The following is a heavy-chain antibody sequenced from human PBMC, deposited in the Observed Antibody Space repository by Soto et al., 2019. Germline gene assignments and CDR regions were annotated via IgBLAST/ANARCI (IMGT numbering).Heavy chain of an antibody. D-gene: IGHD7-27*01. Sequence: VQLLESGGDLVQPGGSLRISCVASGFILNNYAMSWVRQGPGKGLEWVSTIGGTDGDSDGVPWYEDSVKGRFTISRDSSANTLFLHMDNLRAEDSALYYCVKRGRNWGAFDFWGQGTTVVVSS. CDR3: VKRGRNWGAFDF. CDR2: IGGTDGDSDGVP. CDR1: GFILNNYA. J-gene: IGHJ3*01. V-gene: IGHV3-23*01.